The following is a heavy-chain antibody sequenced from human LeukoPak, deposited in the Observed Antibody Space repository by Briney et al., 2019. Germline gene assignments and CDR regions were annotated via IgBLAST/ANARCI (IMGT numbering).Heavy chain of an antibody. CDR3: ATGGDYGRY. V-gene: IGHV3-74*01. J-gene: IGHJ4*02. CDR2: SDSEGSST. CDR1: GFTFSNYW. Sequence: GGSLRLSCAASGFTFSNYWIYWVRQAPGQGLVWVSRSDSEGSSTGYADSVKGRFSISRDVAKNTLYLQMNSLRVEDTAVYYCATGGDYGRYWGQGTLVTVSS. D-gene: IGHD4-17*01.